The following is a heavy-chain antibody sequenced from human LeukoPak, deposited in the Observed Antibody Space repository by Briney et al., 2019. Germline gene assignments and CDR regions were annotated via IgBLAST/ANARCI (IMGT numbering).Heavy chain of an antibody. CDR2: ISGSGGST. V-gene: IGHV3-23*01. J-gene: IGHJ4*02. CDR3: AKLSPYGSGSYYNW. D-gene: IGHD3-10*01. CDR1: GFTFSSYA. Sequence: LPGGSLRLSCAASGFTFSSYAMSWVRQAPGKGLEWVSAISGSGGSTYYADSVKGRFTISRDNSKNTLYLQMNSLRAEDTAVYYCAKLSPYGSGSYYNWWGQGTLVTVSS.